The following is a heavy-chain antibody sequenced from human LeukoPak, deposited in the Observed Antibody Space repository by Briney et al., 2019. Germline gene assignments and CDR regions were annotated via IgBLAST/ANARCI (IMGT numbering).Heavy chain of an antibody. V-gene: IGHV3-66*01. D-gene: IGHD3-10*02. CDR3: AELGITMIGGV. Sequence: GGSLRLSCAASGFIVSNNYMSWVRQAPGKGLEWVSVLYSGGTTSYSDSVKGRFSISRDNSKNTLYLQMNSLRAEDTAVYYCAELGITMIGGVWGKGTTVTISS. CDR1: GFIVSNNY. J-gene: IGHJ6*04. CDR2: LYSGGTT.